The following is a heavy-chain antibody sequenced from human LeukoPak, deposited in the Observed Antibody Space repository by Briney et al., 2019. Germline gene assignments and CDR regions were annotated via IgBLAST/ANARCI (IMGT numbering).Heavy chain of an antibody. V-gene: IGHV4-30-2*01. Sequence: PSETLSLTCTVSGGSISSGGYYWSWIRQPPGKGLEWIGYIYHSGSTYYNPSLKSRVTISVDRSKNQFSLKLSSVTAADTAVYYCARGRSWFDPWGQGTLVTVSS. CDR1: GGSISSGGYY. J-gene: IGHJ5*02. CDR3: ARGRSWFDP. D-gene: IGHD1-14*01. CDR2: IYHSGST.